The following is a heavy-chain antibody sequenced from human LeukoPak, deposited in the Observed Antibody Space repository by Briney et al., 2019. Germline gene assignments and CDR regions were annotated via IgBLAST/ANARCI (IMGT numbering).Heavy chain of an antibody. CDR1: GVAFSSDS. CDR2: ISSSSSYI. D-gene: IGHD2-2*01. CDR3: ARHESVVPFDY. V-gene: IGHV3-21*01. J-gene: IGHJ4*02. Sequence: GGSLRLSCAASGVAFSSDSMNWVCQAPGKGLECVSAISSSSSYIYYADSVKGRFTLSRDNATNSLYPQMHRLRAEDTAVYYCARHESVVPFDYWGPGTLVTASS.